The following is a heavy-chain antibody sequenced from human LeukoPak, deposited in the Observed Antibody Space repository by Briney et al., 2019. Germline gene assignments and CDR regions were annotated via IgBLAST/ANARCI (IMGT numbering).Heavy chain of an antibody. Sequence: EASVKVSCKASGYTFTGYYMHWVRQAPGQGLEWMGWINPNSGGTNYAQKFQGRVTMTRDTSISTAYMELSRLRSDDTAVYYCAREGGPLLRYFDWLSWGQGTLVTVSS. J-gene: IGHJ4*02. CDR1: GYTFTGYY. CDR2: INPNSGGT. CDR3: AREGGPLLRYFDWLS. D-gene: IGHD3-9*01. V-gene: IGHV1-2*02.